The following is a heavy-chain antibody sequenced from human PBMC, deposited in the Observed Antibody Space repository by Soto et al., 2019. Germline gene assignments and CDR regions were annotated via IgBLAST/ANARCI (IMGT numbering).Heavy chain of an antibody. V-gene: IGHV4-59*01. J-gene: IGHJ5*02. CDR2: IYLGGSI. Sequence: SETLSLTCSVSGGSISSGYWTWIRHPPGKRLEWIGYIYLGGSINYNPSLKSRVIISVDTAKNQFSLSLSSVTAADTAVYYCTGAYYDIDGYSLDPWGQGTSVTVYS. CDR3: TGAYYDIDGYSLDP. CDR1: GGSISSGY. D-gene: IGHD3-22*01.